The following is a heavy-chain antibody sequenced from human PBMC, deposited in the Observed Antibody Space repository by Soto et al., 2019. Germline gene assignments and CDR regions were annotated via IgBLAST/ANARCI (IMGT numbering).Heavy chain of an antibody. CDR1: VFTFSSYA. CDR3: AKRATGTYFDY. V-gene: IGHV3-23*01. CDR2: ISGSGGST. J-gene: IGHJ4*02. D-gene: IGHD1-1*01. Sequence: GGSLRLSCAASVFTFSSYAMNWVRQAPGKGLEWVSVISGSGGSTYYADSVKGRFTISRDNSKNTLYLQMNGLRAEDTAVYYCAKRATGTYFDYWGQGTLVTVSS.